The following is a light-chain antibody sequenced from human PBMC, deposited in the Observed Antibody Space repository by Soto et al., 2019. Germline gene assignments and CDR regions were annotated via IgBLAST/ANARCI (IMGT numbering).Light chain of an antibody. J-gene: IGLJ1*01. V-gene: IGLV2-14*01. CDR3: ISYTTTNTYV. CDR2: EVS. CDR1: SSDVGGYNF. Sequence: QSVLTHTASVSGSAGQSVTIACTGTSSDVGGYNFVSWYQQHPGKAPKVVIYEVSNRPSGISSRFSGSKSGNTASLTISGLQAEDEADYYCISYTTTNTYVFGTGTKVTVL.